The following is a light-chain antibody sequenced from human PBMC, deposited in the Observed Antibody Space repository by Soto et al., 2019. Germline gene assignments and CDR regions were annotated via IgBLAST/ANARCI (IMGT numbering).Light chain of an antibody. CDR2: DAS. Sequence: EILLTQSPGTLSLSPGERATLSCGASQSISSNYVAWYKQKPGQAPRLLIYDASSRATGIPNRLSGSGSGTEFTLTISRMEPEDFAVFYCQQYGDSPTFGQGTKVDIK. CDR1: QSISSNY. J-gene: IGKJ1*01. V-gene: IGKV3-20*01. CDR3: QQYGDSPT.